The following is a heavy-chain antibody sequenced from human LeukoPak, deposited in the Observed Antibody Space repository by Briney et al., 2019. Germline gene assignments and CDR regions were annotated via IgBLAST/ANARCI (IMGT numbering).Heavy chain of an antibody. V-gene: IGHV4-61*02. CDR2: IFASGST. CDR1: GDSISSGTYY. D-gene: IGHD3-10*01. CDR3: ARDLYYYGSGSLADY. J-gene: IGHJ4*02. Sequence: SETLSLTCTVSGDSISSGTYYWSWIRQPAGKGLEYIGRIFASGSTNYNPSLKSRVTMSVDTSKNQFSLKLSSVTAADTAVYYCARDLYYYGSGSLADYWGQGTLVTVSS.